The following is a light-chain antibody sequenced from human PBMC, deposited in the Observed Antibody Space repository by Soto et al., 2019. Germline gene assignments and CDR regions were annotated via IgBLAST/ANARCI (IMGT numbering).Light chain of an antibody. CDR2: GAS. CDR3: QQYNNWPWT. CDR1: QSARSS. Sequence: EIVMTQSPATLSVSPGERATLSCRASQSARSSLAWYQQKPGQAPRLLIYGASTRATGIPVRFSGSGSGTEFTLTISSLQSEDSAVYYCQQYNNWPWTFGQGTKVEIK. V-gene: IGKV3-15*01. J-gene: IGKJ1*01.